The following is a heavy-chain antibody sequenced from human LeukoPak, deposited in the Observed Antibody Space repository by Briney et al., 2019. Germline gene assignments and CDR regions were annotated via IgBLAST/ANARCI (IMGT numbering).Heavy chain of an antibody. D-gene: IGHD3-3*01. V-gene: IGHV1-8*02. CDR2: MNPNSGNT. CDR1: GYTFTSYG. CDR3: ARVSTGCDFWSGYFRPNSYYFDY. J-gene: IGHJ4*02. Sequence: ASVKVSCTASGYTFTSYGINWVRQATGQGLGWMGWMNPNSGNTGYAQKFQGRVTMTRNTSISTAYMELSSLRSEDTAVYYCARVSTGCDFWSGYFRPNSYYFDYWGQGTLVTVSS.